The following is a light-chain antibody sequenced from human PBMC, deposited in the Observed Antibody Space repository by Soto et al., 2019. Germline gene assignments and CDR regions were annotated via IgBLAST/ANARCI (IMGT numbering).Light chain of an antibody. CDR1: QDISNY. V-gene: IGKV1-33*01. J-gene: IGKJ2*01. Sequence: DIQMTQSPSSLSASVGDRVTITCQASQDISNYLNWYQQKPGKAPKLLIYDASNLETGVPSRFSGSGSGPDFTFTISTLQPEDVATYYCQPHDNLPPTFGQGTKLEIK. CDR3: QPHDNLPPT. CDR2: DAS.